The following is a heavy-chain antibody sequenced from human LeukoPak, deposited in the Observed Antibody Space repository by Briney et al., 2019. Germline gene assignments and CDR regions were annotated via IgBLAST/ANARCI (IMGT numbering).Heavy chain of an antibody. D-gene: IGHD3-10*01. Sequence: GASVKVSCKASEGTFGGYSIDWVRPAPGQGGEWTGRIIPILGIANYAQKCQGRVTITADKSTSTAYMELSSLRSEDTAVYYCARAPVIAFNYMDVWGKGTTVTVSS. CDR2: IIPILGIA. CDR1: EGTFGGYS. CDR3: ARAPVIAFNYMDV. J-gene: IGHJ6*03. V-gene: IGHV1-69*04.